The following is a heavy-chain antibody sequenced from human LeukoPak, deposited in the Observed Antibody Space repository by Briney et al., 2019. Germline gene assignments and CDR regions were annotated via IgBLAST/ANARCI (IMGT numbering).Heavy chain of an antibody. D-gene: IGHD6-13*01. Sequence: SETLSLTCTVFGGSISSSSHYWGWIRQAPGEGLEWIGSIYFSGSTYYSPSLKSRVTISVDPSTNQFSLKLSSVTAADTAVYYCARVGHIAAAGTYDYWGQGTLVTVSS. CDR3: ARVGHIAAAGTYDY. J-gene: IGHJ4*02. CDR1: GGSISSSSHY. V-gene: IGHV4-39*01. CDR2: IYFSGST.